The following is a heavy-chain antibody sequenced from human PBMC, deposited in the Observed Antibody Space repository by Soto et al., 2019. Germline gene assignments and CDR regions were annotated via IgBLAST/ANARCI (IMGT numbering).Heavy chain of an antibody. Sequence: GASVKVSCKASGYTFTSYGISWVRQAPGQGLEWMGWISAYNGNTNYAQKLQGRVTTTTDTSTSTAYMELRSLRSDDTAVYYCARTRRLIAAVGIPFDPWGQGTLVTVSS. CDR1: GYTFTSYG. D-gene: IGHD6-13*01. CDR2: ISAYNGNT. J-gene: IGHJ5*02. CDR3: ARTRRLIAAVGIPFDP. V-gene: IGHV1-18*01.